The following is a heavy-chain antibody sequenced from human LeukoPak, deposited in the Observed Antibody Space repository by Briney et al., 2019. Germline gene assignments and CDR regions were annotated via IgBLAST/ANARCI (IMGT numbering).Heavy chain of an antibody. Sequence: PGGSLRLSCAASGITFSTYAMSWVRQAPGKGLEWVSVISGSGSNTNYADFVKGRFTISRDNSKNTLYLQMNSLRAEDTAVYYCAKDYVDVLGTMLSWGQGTLVTVSS. J-gene: IGHJ4*02. V-gene: IGHV3-23*01. CDR1: GITFSTYA. CDR3: AKDYVDVLGTMLS. D-gene: IGHD5-12*01. CDR2: ISGSGSNT.